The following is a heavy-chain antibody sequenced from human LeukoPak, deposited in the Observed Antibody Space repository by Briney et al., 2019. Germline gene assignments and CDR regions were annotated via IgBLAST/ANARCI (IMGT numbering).Heavy chain of an antibody. CDR2: ISGSGGST. CDR1: GFTFSSYA. CDR3: AKDLPFDDSSGYYDGPDAFDI. J-gene: IGHJ3*02. D-gene: IGHD3-22*01. Sequence: GGSLRLSCAASGFTFSSYAMSWVRQAPGKGLEWVSAISGSGGSTYYADSVKGRFTISRDNSKNTLYLQMNSLRAEDTAVYYCAKDLPFDDSSGYYDGPDAFDIWGQGTMVTVSS. V-gene: IGHV3-23*01.